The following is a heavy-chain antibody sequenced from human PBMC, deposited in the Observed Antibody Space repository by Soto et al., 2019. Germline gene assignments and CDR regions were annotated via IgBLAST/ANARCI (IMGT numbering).Heavy chain of an antibody. CDR2: IYRSGSP. CDR1: SGSISTTNW. V-gene: IGHV4-4*02. J-gene: IGHJ3*01. D-gene: IGHD3-16*01. CDR3: ARKPDVATAKVGGGYVFDV. Sequence: QVQLQESGPGLAKPSGTLSPTSATPSGSISTTNWWSWVRQSPGRGLQWIGDIYRSGSPNYNPSLKSRVSISIDKSKDRFFLNLTSVTAADTAVYYCARKPDVATAKVGGGYVFDVWGQGTMVTVSS.